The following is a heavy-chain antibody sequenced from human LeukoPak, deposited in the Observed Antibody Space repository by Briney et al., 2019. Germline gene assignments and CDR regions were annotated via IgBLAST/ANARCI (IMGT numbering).Heavy chain of an antibody. V-gene: IGHV3-20*04. Sequence: GGSLRLSCAASGFTFDDYGMSWVRQAPGKGLEWVSGINWNGGSTGYADSVKGRFTISRDNAKNTLYLQMNSLRAEDTAVYYCAKDIDSGSFLFDYWGQGTLVTVSS. CDR3: AKDIDSGSFLFDY. J-gene: IGHJ4*02. CDR1: GFTFDDYG. D-gene: IGHD1-26*01. CDR2: INWNGGST.